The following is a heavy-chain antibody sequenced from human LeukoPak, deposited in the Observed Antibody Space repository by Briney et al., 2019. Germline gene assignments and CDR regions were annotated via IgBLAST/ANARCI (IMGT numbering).Heavy chain of an antibody. CDR3: ARETYYDFWSGYYSRGFDY. Sequence: PGGSLRLSCTASGFTFSSDSMNWVRQAPGKGLEWVSSISSSSSYIYYADSVKGRFTISRDNAKNSLYLQMNSLRAEDTAVYYCARETYYDFWSGYYSRGFDYWGQGTLVTVSS. J-gene: IGHJ4*02. CDR1: GFTFSSDS. D-gene: IGHD3-3*01. CDR2: ISSSSSYI. V-gene: IGHV3-21*01.